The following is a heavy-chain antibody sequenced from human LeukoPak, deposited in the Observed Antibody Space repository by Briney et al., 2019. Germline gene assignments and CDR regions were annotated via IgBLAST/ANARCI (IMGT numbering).Heavy chain of an antibody. D-gene: IGHD3-10*01. CDR2: ISSTGST. V-gene: IGHV4-61*09. CDR1: GGPISSGGHY. Sequence: PSQTLSLTCTVSGGPISSGGHYWSWIRQPAGKGLEYLGHISSTGSTNYNPSLRSRVTISADTSKNHFSLKLTSVTAADTAVYYCARDQTYSGSGIYTYFDYWGQGILVTVSS. CDR3: ARDQTYSGSGIYTYFDY. J-gene: IGHJ4*02.